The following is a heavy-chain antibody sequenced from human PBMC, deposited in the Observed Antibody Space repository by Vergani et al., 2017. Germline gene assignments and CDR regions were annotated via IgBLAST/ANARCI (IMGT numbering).Heavy chain of an antibody. D-gene: IGHD6-6*01. Sequence: EVQLLESGGGLVQPGGSLRLSCAASGFTFSSYAMSWVRQAPGKGLEWVSAISGSGGSTYYADSVKGRFTISRVNSKNTLYLQMNSLRAEDTAVYYCANWGDSSSSGYFDYWGQGTLVTVSS. V-gene: IGHV3-23*01. CDR3: ANWGDSSSSGYFDY. CDR1: GFTFSSYA. CDR2: ISGSGGST. J-gene: IGHJ4*02.